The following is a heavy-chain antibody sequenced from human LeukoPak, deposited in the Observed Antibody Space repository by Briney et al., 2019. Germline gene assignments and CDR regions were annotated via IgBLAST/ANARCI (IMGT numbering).Heavy chain of an antibody. J-gene: IGHJ5*02. V-gene: IGHV3-20*04. CDR3: ARSPEESGYSYGLSWFDP. D-gene: IGHD5-18*01. CDR1: GFTFSSYA. Sequence: PGGSLRLSCAASGFTFSSYAMHWVRQAPGKGLEWVSGINWNGGSTGYADSVKGRFTISRDNAKNSLYLQMNSLRAEDTALYYCARSPEESGYSYGLSWFDPWGQGTLVTVSS. CDR2: INWNGGST.